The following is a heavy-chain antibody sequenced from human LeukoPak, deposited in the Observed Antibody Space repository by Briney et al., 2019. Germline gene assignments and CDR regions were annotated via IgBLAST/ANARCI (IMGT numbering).Heavy chain of an antibody. Sequence: GGSVRLSCVASGLTLSSYAISWVRQAPGKGLEWVGRIKSKTDGGTTDYAAPVKGRFTISRDDSKNALYLQMNSLKTEETSDHYCTTYAAIVVVVAGTPVGAYWVQGDLVTVSS. CDR2: IKSKTDGGTT. D-gene: IGHD2-15*01. J-gene: IGHJ4*02. CDR3: TTYAAIVVVVAGTPVGAY. V-gene: IGHV3-15*01. CDR1: GLTLSSYA.